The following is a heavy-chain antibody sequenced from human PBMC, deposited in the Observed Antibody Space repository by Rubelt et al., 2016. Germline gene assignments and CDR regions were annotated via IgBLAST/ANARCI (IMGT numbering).Heavy chain of an antibody. J-gene: IGHJ4*02. CDR2: ISYDGSDK. CDR3: AKGEGLALSGAYFGY. Sequence: VQVVESGGGLVQPGRSLRLSCAVSGFTLGTFGMNWVRQAPGEGLEWVAVISYDGSDKYYADSVKGRFTISRDNSKSTLDLQVNSLRPEDTAVYYCAKGEGLALSGAYFGYWGQGTLVTVSS. D-gene: IGHD1-26*01. V-gene: IGHV3-30*18. CDR1: GFTLGTFG.